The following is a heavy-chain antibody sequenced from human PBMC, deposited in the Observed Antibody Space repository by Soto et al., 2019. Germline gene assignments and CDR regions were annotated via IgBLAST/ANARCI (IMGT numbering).Heavy chain of an antibody. CDR2: IYYSGST. J-gene: IGHJ4*02. CDR3: ATPNEGYYFDY. V-gene: IGHV4-39*01. Sequence: QLQLQESGPGLVKPSETLSLTCTVSGGSISSSSYYWGWIRQPPGKGLEWIGSIYYSGSTYYNPSLKSRVTISVDTSKNQFSLKLSSVTAADTAVYYCATPNEGYYFDYWGQGTLVTVSS. CDR1: GGSISSSSYY.